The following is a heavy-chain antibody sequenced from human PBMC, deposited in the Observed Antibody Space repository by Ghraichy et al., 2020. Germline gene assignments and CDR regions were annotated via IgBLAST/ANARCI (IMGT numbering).Heavy chain of an antibody. CDR2: ISSSSSYI. Sequence: GGSLRLSCAASGFTFSSYSMNWVRQAPGKGLEWVSSISSSSSYIYYADSVKGRFTISRDNAKNSLYLRMNSLRAEDTAVYYCARGGIAARDDYWGQGTLVTVSS. CDR3: ARGGIAARDDY. D-gene: IGHD6-6*01. CDR1: GFTFSSYS. J-gene: IGHJ4*02. V-gene: IGHV3-21*06.